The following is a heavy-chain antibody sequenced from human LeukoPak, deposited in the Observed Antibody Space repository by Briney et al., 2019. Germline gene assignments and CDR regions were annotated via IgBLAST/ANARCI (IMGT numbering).Heavy chain of an antibody. CDR1: GFTFSSYG. V-gene: IGHV3-33*01. J-gene: IGHJ4*02. D-gene: IGHD5-12*01. Sequence: GRSLRLSCAASGFTFSSYGMHWVRQAPGKGLEWVAVIWYDGSNKYYADSVKGRFTISRGNSKNTLYLQMNSLRAEDTAVYYCARGRGYDFVYWGQGTLVTVSS. CDR2: IWYDGSNK. CDR3: ARGRGYDFVY.